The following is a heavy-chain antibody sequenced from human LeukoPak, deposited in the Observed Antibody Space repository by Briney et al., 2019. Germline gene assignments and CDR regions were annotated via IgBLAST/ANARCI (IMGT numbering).Heavy chain of an antibody. V-gene: IGHV4-59*01. D-gene: IGHD4-17*01. CDR1: GDFIAAYY. CDR2: IYFSGST. CDR3: ARLRVYGDRMMDY. J-gene: IGHJ4*02. Sequence: SETLSLTCSVSGDFIAAYYWSWIRQPPGKGLEWIGFIYFSGSTKYNSSLKSRVTISVVTSKNQFSLKLSSVTAADTAVYYCARLRVYGDRMMDYWGQGTLVTVSS.